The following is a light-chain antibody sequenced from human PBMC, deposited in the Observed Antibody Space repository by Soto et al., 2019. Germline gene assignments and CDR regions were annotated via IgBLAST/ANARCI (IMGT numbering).Light chain of an antibody. CDR3: QHYSSYWYT. J-gene: IGKJ2*01. CDR2: GAS. V-gene: IGKV3-15*01. CDR1: QSINSY. Sequence: DILLTQSPSTLSFSPGDRVNISCRASQSINSYLAWYQHKPGQALKLLIYGASTRASGIPSRFSGSGSGTEFTLTISSLQPDDFATYYCQHYSSYWYTFGQGTKVDIK.